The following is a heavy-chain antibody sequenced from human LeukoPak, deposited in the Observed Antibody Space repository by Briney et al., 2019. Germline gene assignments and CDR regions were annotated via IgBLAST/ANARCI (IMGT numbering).Heavy chain of an antibody. CDR2: VYTSGST. CDR3: ARETITSKYYFDY. Sequence: ASETLSLTCAVYGGSFSGYYWSWIRQPAGKGLERIGRVYTSGSTNYNPSLKSRVTMSVDTSKNQFSLKLSSVTAADTAVYYCARETITSKYYFDYWGQGTLVTVSS. CDR1: GGSFSGYY. J-gene: IGHJ4*02. V-gene: IGHV4-4*07. D-gene: IGHD3-10*01.